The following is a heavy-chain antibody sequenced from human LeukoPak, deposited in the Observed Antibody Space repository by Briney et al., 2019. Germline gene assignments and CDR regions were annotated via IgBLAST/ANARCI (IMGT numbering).Heavy chain of an antibody. CDR1: GGSISSGDYY. CDR3: ARVRYYASYFDY. CDR2: IYYSGST. V-gene: IGHV4-30-4*01. Sequence: SETLSLTCTVSGGSISSGDYYWSWIRQPPGKGLEWIGYIYYSGSTYYNPSLKSRVTISVDTSENQFSLKLSSVTAADTAVYYCARVRYYASYFDYWGQGTLVTVSS. D-gene: IGHD3-10*01. J-gene: IGHJ4*02.